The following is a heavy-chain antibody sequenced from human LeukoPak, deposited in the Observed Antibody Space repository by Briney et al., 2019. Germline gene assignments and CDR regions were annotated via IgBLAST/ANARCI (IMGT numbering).Heavy chain of an antibody. CDR2: INWNGGST. CDR1: GFTLDDYG. Sequence: WGSLRLSCAASGFTLDDYGMSWVRQAPGKGLEWGSGINWNGGSTDYADSVKGRFTISRDNAKNSLYLQMNSLRAEDTALYYCAREGYYDSSGYLDYYYMDVWGKGTTVTVSS. J-gene: IGHJ6*03. CDR3: AREGYYDSSGYLDYYYMDV. D-gene: IGHD3-22*01. V-gene: IGHV3-20*04.